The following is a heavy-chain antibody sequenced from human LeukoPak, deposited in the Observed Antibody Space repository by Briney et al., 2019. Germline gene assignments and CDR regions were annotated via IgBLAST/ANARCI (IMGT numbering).Heavy chain of an antibody. Sequence: GESLKISCKGSGYSFTEYYLHWVRQAPGQGLECMGWVNPNSGGTHYAQTFQGRVSMTRDTSTSTAYMELSSLRSDDTAVYYCARYGTCGSTDCSEWLAYWGQGTLVTVSS. J-gene: IGHJ4*02. CDR1: GYSFTEYY. CDR2: VNPNSGGT. D-gene: IGHD2-2*01. V-gene: IGHV1-2*02. CDR3: ARYGTCGSTDCSEWLAY.